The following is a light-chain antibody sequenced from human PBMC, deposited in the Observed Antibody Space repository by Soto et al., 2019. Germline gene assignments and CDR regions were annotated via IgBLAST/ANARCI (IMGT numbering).Light chain of an antibody. CDR3: SSYTSSSTWV. CDR2: DVS. V-gene: IGLV2-14*01. J-gene: IGLJ3*02. CDR1: TSDVGGYNY. Sequence: QSALTQPASVCGSPGQSITISRTGTTSDVGGYNYVSWYQQHPGKAPKLRIYDVSNRPSGVSNRFSGAKSGNTASLTISGPQAEGEAEYYCSSYTSSSTWVFGGGTELTV.